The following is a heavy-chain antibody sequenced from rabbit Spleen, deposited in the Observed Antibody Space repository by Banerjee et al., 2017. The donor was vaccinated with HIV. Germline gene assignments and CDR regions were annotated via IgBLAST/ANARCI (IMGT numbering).Heavy chain of an antibody. Sequence: EESGGDLVKPEGSLTLTCTASGLSFSNSHWICWVRQAPGKGLEWIGYIDPLFGTTYYANWVNGRFTISSHNAQNTLYLQMTSLTAADTATYFCARDGTGGSYFALWGPGTLVTVS. J-gene: IGHJ4*01. D-gene: IGHD8-1*01. CDR2: IDPLFGTT. CDR1: GLSFSNSHW. CDR3: ARDGTGGSYFAL. V-gene: IGHV1S45*01.